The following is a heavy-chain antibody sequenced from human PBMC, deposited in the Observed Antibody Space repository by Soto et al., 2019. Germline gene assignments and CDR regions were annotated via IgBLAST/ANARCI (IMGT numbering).Heavy chain of an antibody. V-gene: IGHV3-23*01. CDR3: AKGAGRQQLPGYYFDY. J-gene: IGHJ4*02. D-gene: IGHD6-13*01. CDR2: ISGSGGST. CDR1: GFTFSSYA. Sequence: GGSLRLSCAASGFTFSSYAMSWVRQAPGKGLEWVSAISGSGGSTYYADSVKGRFTISRDNSKNTLYLQMNSLRAEDTAVYYCAKGAGRQQLPGYYFDYWGQGTLVTVSS.